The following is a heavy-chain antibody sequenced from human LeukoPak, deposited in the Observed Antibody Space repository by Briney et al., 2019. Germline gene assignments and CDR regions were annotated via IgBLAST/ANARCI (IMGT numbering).Heavy chain of an antibody. J-gene: IGHJ4*02. V-gene: IGHV3-23*01. CDR3: AKAPDYYDSSGYYWLGY. CDR2: ISGSGGST. D-gene: IGHD3-22*01. Sequence: GGSLRLSXAASGFTFSSYAMSWVRQAPGKGLEWVSAISGSGGSTYYADSVKGRFTISRDNSKNTLYLQMNSLRAEDTAVYYCAKAPDYYDSSGYYWLGYWGQRTLVTVSS. CDR1: GFTFSSYA.